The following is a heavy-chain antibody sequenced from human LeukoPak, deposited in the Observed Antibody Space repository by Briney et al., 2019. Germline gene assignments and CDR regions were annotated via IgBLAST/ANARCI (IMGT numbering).Heavy chain of an antibody. CDR2: TYYRSKWYN. Sequence: SQTLSLTCAISGDSVSNNSATWTWIRQSPSRGLEWLTRTYYRSKWYNDYAVSVKSRITINPDTSKNQLSLQLNSVTPEDTAVYYCAGSISYFHYWGQGTLVTVSS. V-gene: IGHV6-1*01. J-gene: IGHJ4*02. CDR3: AGSISYFHY. CDR1: GDSVSNNSAT. D-gene: IGHD2/OR15-2a*01.